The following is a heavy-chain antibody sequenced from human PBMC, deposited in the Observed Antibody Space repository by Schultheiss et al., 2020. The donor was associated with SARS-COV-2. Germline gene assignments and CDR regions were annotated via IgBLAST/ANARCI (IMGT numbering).Heavy chain of an antibody. CDR2: IKSKTDGGTT. D-gene: IGHD5-18*01. Sequence: GGSLRLSCAASGFTFSNAWMSWVRQAPGKGLEWVGRIKSKTDGGTTDYAAPVKGRFTISRDNSKNTLYLQMNSLRAEDTAVYYCARHSYGTIDYWGQGTLVTVSS. CDR3: ARHSYGTIDY. V-gene: IGHV3-15*01. CDR1: GFTFSNAW. J-gene: IGHJ4*02.